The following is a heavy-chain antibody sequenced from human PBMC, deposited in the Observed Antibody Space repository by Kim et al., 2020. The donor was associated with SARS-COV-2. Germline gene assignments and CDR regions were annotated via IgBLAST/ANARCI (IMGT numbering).Heavy chain of an antibody. V-gene: IGHV3-23*01. J-gene: IGHJ4*02. CDR3: AKGPVGSSWYSLSFADY. Sequence: VKGRFPISRDNSKNTLYLQMNSLRAEDTAVYYCAKGPVGSSWYSLSFADYWGQGTLVTVSS. D-gene: IGHD6-13*01.